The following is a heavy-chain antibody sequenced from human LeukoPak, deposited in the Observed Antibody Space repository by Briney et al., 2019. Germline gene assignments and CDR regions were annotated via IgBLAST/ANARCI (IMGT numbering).Heavy chain of an antibody. CDR3: ARVTDEPYYDFWSGYEPGWFDP. CDR2: IYTSGST. Sequence: SETLSLTCTVSGGSISSYYWSWIRQPAGKGLEWIGRIYTSGSTNYNPSLKSRVIMSVDTSKNQFSLKLSSVTAADTAVYYCARVTDEPYYDFWSGYEPGWFDPWGQGTLVTVSS. CDR1: GGSISSYY. V-gene: IGHV4-4*07. D-gene: IGHD3-3*01. J-gene: IGHJ5*02.